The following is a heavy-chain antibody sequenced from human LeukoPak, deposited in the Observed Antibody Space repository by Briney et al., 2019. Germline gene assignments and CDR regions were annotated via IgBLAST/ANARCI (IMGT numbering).Heavy chain of an antibody. V-gene: IGHV3-23*01. CDR1: GFTFSSYA. Sequence: GGSLRLSCAASGFTFSSYAMSWVRQAPGKGLEWVSAISGSGGSTYYADSVKGRFTISRDNYKNTLYLQMNSLRAEDTAVYYCAKDQRYYGSASIPGWGQGTLVTVSS. J-gene: IGHJ4*02. CDR2: ISGSGGST. CDR3: AKDQRYYGSASIPG. D-gene: IGHD3-10*01.